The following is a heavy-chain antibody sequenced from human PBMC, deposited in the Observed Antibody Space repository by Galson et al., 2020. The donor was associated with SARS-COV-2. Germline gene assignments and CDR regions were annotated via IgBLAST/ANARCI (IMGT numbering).Heavy chain of an antibody. CDR1: GGSFENYY. CDR2: LHYTGTT. CDR3: VRGLLEVYYYGMDV. V-gene: IGHV4-59*01. J-gene: IGHJ6*02. Sequence: SETLSLTCTVSGGSFENYYWTWIRQPPGKGLEWNGSLHYTGTTNYNPSLKSRVTMSVGTSKNQFSLNLRSVTAADTAIYYCVRGLLEVYYYGMDVWGQGTTVTVSS.